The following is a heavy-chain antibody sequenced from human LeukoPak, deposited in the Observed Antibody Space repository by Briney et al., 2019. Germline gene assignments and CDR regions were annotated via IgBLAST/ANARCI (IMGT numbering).Heavy chain of an antibody. J-gene: IGHJ6*04. Sequence: GGSLRLPCAVSGFTFSSYSMNWVRQAPGKGLEWVSCISSSSSYIYYADSVKGRFTISRDNAKNSLYLQMNSLRAEDTAVYYCARDPVEGLFDGYYYGMDVWGKGTTVTVSS. CDR2: ISSSSSYI. D-gene: IGHD3-3*01. V-gene: IGHV3-21*01. CDR3: ARDPVEGLFDGYYYGMDV. CDR1: GFTFSSYS.